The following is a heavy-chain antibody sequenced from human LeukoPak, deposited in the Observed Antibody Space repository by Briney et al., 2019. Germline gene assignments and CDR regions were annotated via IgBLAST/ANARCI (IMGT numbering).Heavy chain of an antibody. CDR1: GFTFSTYG. CDR3: AKDPRRYSRTGGYFDY. Sequence: QPGGSLRLSCAASGFTFSTYGMHWVRQAPGKGLEWVALISYDGSYKYYADSVKGRFTISRDNSKNTLYLQMNSLRAEDTAVYYCAKDPRRYSRTGGYFDYWGQGTLVTVSS. CDR2: ISYDGSYK. V-gene: IGHV3-30*18. D-gene: IGHD6-13*01. J-gene: IGHJ4*02.